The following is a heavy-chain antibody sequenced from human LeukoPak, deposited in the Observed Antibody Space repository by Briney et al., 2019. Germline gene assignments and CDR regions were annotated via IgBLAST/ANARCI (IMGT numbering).Heavy chain of an antibody. V-gene: IGHV1-8*01. D-gene: IGHD3-16*01. CDR1: GYTFTSYD. J-gene: IGHJ5*02. Sequence: GASVKVSCKASGYTFTSYDINWVRQATGQGLEWMGWMNPNSGNTGYAQKFQGRVTMTRNTSISTAYMELSSLRSEDTAVYYCARVVDGSATFNWFDPWGQGTLVTVSS. CDR3: ARVVDGSATFNWFDP. CDR2: MNPNSGNT.